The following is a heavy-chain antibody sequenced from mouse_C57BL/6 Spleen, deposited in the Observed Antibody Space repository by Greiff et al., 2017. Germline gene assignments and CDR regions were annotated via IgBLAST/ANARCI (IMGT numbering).Heavy chain of an antibody. CDR3: VREGTGTSLYAMDY. CDR1: GFTFNTYA. CDR2: IRSKSSNYAT. Sequence: EVQRVESGGGLVQPKGSLKLSCAASGFTFNTYAMHWVRQAPGKGLEWVARIRSKSSNYATYYADSVKDRFTISRDDSQSMLYLQMNNLKTEDTAMYYCVREGTGTSLYAMDYWGQGTSVTVSS. V-gene: IGHV10-3*01. D-gene: IGHD4-1*01. J-gene: IGHJ4*01.